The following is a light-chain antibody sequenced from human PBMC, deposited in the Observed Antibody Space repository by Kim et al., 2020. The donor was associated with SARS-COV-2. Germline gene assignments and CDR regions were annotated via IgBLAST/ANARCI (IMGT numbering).Light chain of an antibody. CDR1: QSVSHW. CDR3: QQYNTWYT. CDR2: ETS. V-gene: IGKV1-5*03. Sequence: RSTSVGDRCTITCRASQSVSHWLAWYQQKPGKAPKVLIYETSKLKSGVPSRFSGSGFGTEFTLTISSLQPDDFATYYCQQYNTWYTFGQGTKLEI. J-gene: IGKJ2*01.